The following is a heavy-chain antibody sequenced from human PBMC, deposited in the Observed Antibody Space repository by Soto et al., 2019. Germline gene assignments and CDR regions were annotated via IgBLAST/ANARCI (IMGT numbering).Heavy chain of an antibody. D-gene: IGHD3-3*01. CDR2: ISCNSGSI. V-gene: IGHV3-9*01. CDR1: GFTFDDYA. Sequence: GGSLRLSCAASGFTFDDYAMHWVRQAPGKGLEWVSGISCNSGSIGYADSVKGRFTISRDNSKNTLYLQMNRLRAEDTAVYYCARNLKQYYDFWSDTGGWLDPWGQGTLVTVSS. J-gene: IGHJ5*02. CDR3: ARNLKQYYDFWSDTGGWLDP.